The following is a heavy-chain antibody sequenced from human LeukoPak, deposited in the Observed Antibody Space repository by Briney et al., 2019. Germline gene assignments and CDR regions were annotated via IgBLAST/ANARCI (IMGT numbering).Heavy chain of an antibody. Sequence: GGSLRLSCAASGFTHSNYDMNWVRQAPAKGLEWVSSISTSSRYIYYKDSVKGRFTISRDDAKNSLYLEMNSLRAEDTAVYYCARADCSSSTCYLRRSWFDPWGQGTLVTVSS. CDR2: ISTSSRYI. D-gene: IGHD2-2*01. CDR3: ARADCSSSTCYLRRSWFDP. V-gene: IGHV3-21*01. J-gene: IGHJ5*02. CDR1: GFTHSNYD.